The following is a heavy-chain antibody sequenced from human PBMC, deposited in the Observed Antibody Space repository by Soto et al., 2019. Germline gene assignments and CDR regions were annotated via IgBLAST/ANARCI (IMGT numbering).Heavy chain of an antibody. J-gene: IGHJ4*02. CDR1: GFSLSSTRMA. D-gene: IGHD6-19*01. CDR3: AHIVVAGLGYYFDY. V-gene: IGHV2-5*02. Sequence: KESGPTLVKPTQTITLTCPFSGFSLSSTRMAVGWIRQPPGKALEWLALIYWDDDKRYSPFLKSRLTITKDTSKNQVVLTMSNMDPVDTARYYCAHIVVAGLGYYFDYWGQGTLVTVSS. CDR2: IYWDDDK.